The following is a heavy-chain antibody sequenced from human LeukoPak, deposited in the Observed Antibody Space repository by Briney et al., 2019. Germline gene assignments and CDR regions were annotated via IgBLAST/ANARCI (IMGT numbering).Heavy chain of an antibody. CDR1: GYTFTGYY. Sequence: ASVKVSCKASGYTFTGYYMHWVRQAPGQGLEWMGWINPNSGGTNYAQKFQGRVTISADKSISTAYLQWSSLKASDTAMYYCASRIAVDQNWGQGTLVTVSS. V-gene: IGHV1-2*02. D-gene: IGHD6-19*01. J-gene: IGHJ4*02. CDR3: ASRIAVDQN. CDR2: INPNSGGT.